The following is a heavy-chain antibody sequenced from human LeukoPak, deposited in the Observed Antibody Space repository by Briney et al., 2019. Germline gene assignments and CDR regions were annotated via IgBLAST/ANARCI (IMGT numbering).Heavy chain of an antibody. V-gene: IGHV3-30*18. Sequence: QSGRSLRLSCAASGFTFSSYGMHWVRQAPGKGLEWVAVISYDGSSKYYADSVKGRFTISRDNSKNTLYLQMNSLRAEDTAVYYCAKDLVSYDSSGYPFDYWGQGTLVTVSS. CDR1: GFTFSSYG. D-gene: IGHD3-22*01. CDR2: ISYDGSSK. CDR3: AKDLVSYDSSGYPFDY. J-gene: IGHJ4*02.